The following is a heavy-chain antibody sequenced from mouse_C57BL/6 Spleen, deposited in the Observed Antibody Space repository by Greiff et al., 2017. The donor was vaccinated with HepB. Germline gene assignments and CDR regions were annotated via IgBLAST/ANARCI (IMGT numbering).Heavy chain of an antibody. CDR2: INPSNGGT. J-gene: IGHJ4*01. Sequence: VQLQQPGTELVKPGASVKLSCKASGYTFTSYWMHWVKQRPGQGLEWLGNINPSNGGTNYNEKFKSKATLTVDKSSSTAYMQLSSLQSEDSAVYYCSRDTTVVAYYYAMDYWGQGTSVTVSS. CDR3: SRDTTVVAYYYAMDY. D-gene: IGHD1-1*01. V-gene: IGHV1-53*01. CDR1: GYTFTSYW.